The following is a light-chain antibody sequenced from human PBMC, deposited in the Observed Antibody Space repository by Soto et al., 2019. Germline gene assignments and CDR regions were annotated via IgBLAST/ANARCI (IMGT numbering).Light chain of an antibody. CDR1: TGPVTTSHY. CDR2: DTT. V-gene: IGLV7-46*01. CDR3: FLSHRGPWV. Sequence: QAVVTQEPSLTVSPGGTVTLTCASSTGPVTTSHYTYWIQKKSGQAPRTLIYDTTQRHPWTPARFSASLLGVKAALTLSGAQPEDEADYYCFLSHRGPWVFGGGTKLTVL. J-gene: IGLJ3*02.